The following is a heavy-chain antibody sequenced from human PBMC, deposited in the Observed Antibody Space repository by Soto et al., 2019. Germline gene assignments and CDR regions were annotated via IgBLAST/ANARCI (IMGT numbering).Heavy chain of an antibody. D-gene: IGHD5-18*01. J-gene: IGHJ4*02. V-gene: IGHV3-23*01. CDR1: GFIFSSYA. CDR2: TSGSGGTT. Sequence: PGGSLRLSCAASGFIFSSYAMSWVRQAPGKGLEWVSGTSGSGGTTYYADSVKGRFTISRDNSKNTLYLQMNSLRVEDTAVYYCAKDRTAMPKRGCFDCWGQGTLVTVSS. CDR3: AKDRTAMPKRGCFDC.